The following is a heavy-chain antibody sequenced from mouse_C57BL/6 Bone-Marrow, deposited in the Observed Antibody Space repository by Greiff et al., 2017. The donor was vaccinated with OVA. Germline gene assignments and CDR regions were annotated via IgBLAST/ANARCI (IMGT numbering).Heavy chain of an antibody. CDR1: GFTFSSYG. CDR2: ISSGGSYT. CDR3: ARQLSFDV. Sequence: EVKLMESGGDLVKPGGSLKLSCAASGFTFSSYGMSWVRQTPDKRLEWVATISSGGSYTYYQDSVKGRFTISRDNAKNTLYLQMSSLKSADTAMYYCARQLSFDVWGTGTTVTVSS. V-gene: IGHV5-6*01. J-gene: IGHJ1*03.